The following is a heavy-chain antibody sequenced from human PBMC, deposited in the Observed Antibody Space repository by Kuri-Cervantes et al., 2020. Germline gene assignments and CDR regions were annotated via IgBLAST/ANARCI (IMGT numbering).Heavy chain of an antibody. Sequence: GGSLRLSCAASGFTFSSYSMSWVRQAPGKGLEWVGRIKSKTDGGTTDYAAPVKGRFTISRDDSKNTLYLQMNSLKTEDTAVYYCTTAPGDYYDSSGYYIEFDYRGQGTLVTVSS. J-gene: IGHJ4*02. CDR3: TTAPGDYYDSSGYYIEFDY. D-gene: IGHD3-22*01. V-gene: IGHV3-15*01. CDR1: GFTFSSYS. CDR2: IKSKTDGGTT.